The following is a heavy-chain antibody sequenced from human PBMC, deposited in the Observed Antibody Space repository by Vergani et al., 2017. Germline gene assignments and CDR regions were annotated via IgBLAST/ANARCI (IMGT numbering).Heavy chain of an antibody. CDR2: IMPDGSAT. CDR1: GFTFSDIW. V-gene: IGHV3-7*01. CDR3: AKSGFVVAFET. Sequence: EVLLVESGGGLVQPGESLRLSCTASGFTFSDIWMTWVRQVPGKGLEWVANIMPDGSATMYANSLRGRFSISRDNAKNSLHLHMGSLRGEDTAVYFCAKSGFVVAFETWGKGTMVTVSS. J-gene: IGHJ3*02. D-gene: IGHD6-6*01.